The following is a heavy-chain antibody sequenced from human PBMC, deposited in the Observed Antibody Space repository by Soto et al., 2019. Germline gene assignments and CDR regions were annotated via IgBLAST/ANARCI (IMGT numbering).Heavy chain of an antibody. CDR3: RGSRGYRDAFDI. Sequence: GGSLRLSCAASGFTFSSYSMNWVRKAPGKGLEWVSSISSSSSYIYYADSVKGRFTISRDNAKNSLYLQMNSLRAEDTAVYYCRGSRGYRDAFDIWGQGTMVTV. CDR1: GFTFSSYS. CDR2: ISSSSSYI. D-gene: IGHD1-26*01. J-gene: IGHJ3*02. V-gene: IGHV3-21*01.